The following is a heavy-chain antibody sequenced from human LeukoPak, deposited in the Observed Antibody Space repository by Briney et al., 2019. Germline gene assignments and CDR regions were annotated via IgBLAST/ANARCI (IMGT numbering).Heavy chain of an antibody. Sequence: SETLSLTCTVSGGSISSSSYYWGWIRQPPGKGLEWIGSIYHSGSTYYNPSLKSRVTISVDTSKNQFSLKLASVTAADTAIYYCAKGAGGFSYYNWFDPWGQGTLVTVSS. CDR3: AKGAGGFSYYNWFDP. J-gene: IGHJ5*02. V-gene: IGHV4-39*07. CDR1: GGSISSSSYY. CDR2: IYHSGST. D-gene: IGHD5-18*01.